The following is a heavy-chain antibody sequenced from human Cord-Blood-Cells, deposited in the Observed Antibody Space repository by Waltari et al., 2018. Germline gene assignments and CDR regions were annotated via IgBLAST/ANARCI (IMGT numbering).Heavy chain of an antibody. CDR1: GGTFSSYA. CDR3: ARGYCTNGVCSPFDY. D-gene: IGHD2-8*01. V-gene: IGHV1-69*09. CDR2: IIPILGIA. J-gene: IGHJ4*02. Sequence: QVQLVQSGAEVKKPGSSVKVSCKASGGTFSSYATSWVRQAPGQGLEWMGRIIPILGIANYAQKFQGRVTITADKSTSTAYMELSSLRSEDTAVYYCARGYCTNGVCSPFDYWGQGTLVTVSS.